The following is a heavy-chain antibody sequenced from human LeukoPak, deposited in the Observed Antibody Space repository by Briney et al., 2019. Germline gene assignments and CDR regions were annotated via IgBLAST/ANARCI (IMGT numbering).Heavy chain of an antibody. CDR1: GGSLSGYY. V-gene: IGHV4-34*01. CDR2: INHSGST. CDR3: ARLDYYYYAMDV. Sequence: SETLSLTCAVYGGSLSGYYWSWIRQPPGKGLEWIGEINHSGSTNYNPSLKSRVTISVDTSKNQFSLKLSSVTAADTAVYYCARLDYYYYAMDVWGKGTTVTVSP. J-gene: IGHJ6*04.